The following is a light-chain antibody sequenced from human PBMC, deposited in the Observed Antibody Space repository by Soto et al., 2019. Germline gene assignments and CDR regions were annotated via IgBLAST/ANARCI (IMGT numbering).Light chain of an antibody. J-gene: IGKJ1*01. Sequence: EIVLTQSPGTLSLSPGERATLSCRASQSVSSSYLAWYQQKPGQAPRLLIYGASSRATGIPDRCSGSGSGTDFTLTISRLEPEDFAVYYCQQYGSSPTWTFGQGTKVDI. CDR3: QQYGSSPTWT. V-gene: IGKV3-20*01. CDR2: GAS. CDR1: QSVSSSY.